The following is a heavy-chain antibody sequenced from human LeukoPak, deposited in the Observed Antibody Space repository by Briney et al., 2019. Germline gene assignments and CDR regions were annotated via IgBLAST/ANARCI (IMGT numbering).Heavy chain of an antibody. CDR3: KSGGAAPGSFDY. V-gene: IGHV3-7*01. CDR1: GFTFRSYW. CDR2: IKYDGNEE. J-gene: IGHJ4*02. Sequence: GGSLRLSCAASGFTFRSYWMSWMRQAPGKGLEWVANIKYDGNEEYYVDSVRGRSTISRDNAKNSLYLQLNSLRVEDTAVYYCKSGGAAPGSFDYWGQGTLVTVSP. D-gene: IGHD1-1*01.